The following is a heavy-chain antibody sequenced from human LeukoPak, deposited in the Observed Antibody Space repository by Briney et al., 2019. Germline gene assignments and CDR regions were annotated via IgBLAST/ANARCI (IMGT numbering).Heavy chain of an antibody. V-gene: IGHV1-18*01. Sequence: ASVKVSCKASGYTFTSYGISWVRQAPGQGLEWVGWISAYNGNTNYAQKLQGRVTMTTDTSTSTAYMELRSLRSDDTAVYYCAREPGQWLVGIAFDIWGQGTMVTVSS. D-gene: IGHD6-19*01. CDR1: GYTFTSYG. J-gene: IGHJ3*02. CDR2: ISAYNGNT. CDR3: AREPGQWLVGIAFDI.